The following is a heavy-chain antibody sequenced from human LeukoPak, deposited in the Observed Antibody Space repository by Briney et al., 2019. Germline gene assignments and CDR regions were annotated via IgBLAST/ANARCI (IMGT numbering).Heavy chain of an antibody. V-gene: IGHV3-21*01. CDR1: RFTFSTYS. CDR3: ARDLIYCSSTSCQPYGMDV. CDR2: ISSSSSYI. Sequence: GGSLRLSCAASRFTFSTYSMNWVRQAPGKGLEWVSSISSSSSYIYYADSVKGRFTISRDNAKNSLYLQMNSLRAEDTAVYYCARDLIYCSSTSCQPYGMDVWGQGTTVTVSS. J-gene: IGHJ6*02. D-gene: IGHD2-2*01.